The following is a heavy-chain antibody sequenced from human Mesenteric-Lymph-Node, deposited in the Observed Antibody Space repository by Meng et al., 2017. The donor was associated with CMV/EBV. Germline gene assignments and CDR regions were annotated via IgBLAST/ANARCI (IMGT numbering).Heavy chain of an antibody. CDR1: GGPFSSYA. CDR3: ATGDSTGWYQFSWFDP. Sequence: SGGPFSSYANSWVRQAPGQGLEWMGVIIPIFGTANYAQRFQDRVTITTDESMSTAYMDLSSLRSEDTAVYYCATGDSTGWYQFSWFDPWGQGTLVTVSS. CDR2: IIPIFGTA. D-gene: IGHD6-19*01. J-gene: IGHJ5*02. V-gene: IGHV1-69*05.